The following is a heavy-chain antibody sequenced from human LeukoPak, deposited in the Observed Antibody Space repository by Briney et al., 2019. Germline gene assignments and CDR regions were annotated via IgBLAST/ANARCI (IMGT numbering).Heavy chain of an antibody. D-gene: IGHD5-24*01. CDR2: IIPVFRIA. J-gene: IGHJ6*02. CDR1: GGTFSSYA. CDR3: ARDLTRDGYNHDIRYGMDV. Sequence: SVKVSCKASGGTFSSYAISWVRQAPGQGLEWMGRIIPVFRIANYAQKFQGRVTITADKSTSTAYMELSSLRSEDTAVYYCARDLTRDGYNHDIRYGMDVWGQGTTVTVSS. V-gene: IGHV1-69*04.